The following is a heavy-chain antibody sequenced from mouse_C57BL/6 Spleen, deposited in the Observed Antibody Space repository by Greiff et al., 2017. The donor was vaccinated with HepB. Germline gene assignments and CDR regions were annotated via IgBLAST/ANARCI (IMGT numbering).Heavy chain of an antibody. V-gene: IGHV5-17*01. CDR1: GFTFSDYG. CDR3: ARGDYYGSRDYFDY. D-gene: IGHD1-1*01. Sequence: EVKVEESGGGLVKPGGSLKLSCAASGFTFSDYGMHWVRQAPEKGLEWVAYISSGSSTIYYADTVKGRFTISRDNAKNTLFLQMTSLRSEDTAMYYCARGDYYGSRDYFDYWGQGTTLTVSS. J-gene: IGHJ2*01. CDR2: ISSGSSTI.